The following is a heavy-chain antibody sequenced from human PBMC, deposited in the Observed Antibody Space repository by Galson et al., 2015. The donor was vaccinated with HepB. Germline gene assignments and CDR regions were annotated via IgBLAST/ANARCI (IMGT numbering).Heavy chain of an antibody. CDR1: GFTFDDYA. V-gene: IGHV3-9*01. J-gene: IGHJ6*02. Sequence: SLRLSCAASGFTFDDYAMHWVRQAPGKGLEWVSGISWNSGSIGYADSVKGRFTISRDNAKNSLYLQMNSLRAEDTAVYYCAREAGYSYERGYYYYYGMDVWGQGTTVTVSS. CDR3: AREAGYSYERGYYYYYGMDV. D-gene: IGHD5-18*01. CDR2: ISWNSGSI.